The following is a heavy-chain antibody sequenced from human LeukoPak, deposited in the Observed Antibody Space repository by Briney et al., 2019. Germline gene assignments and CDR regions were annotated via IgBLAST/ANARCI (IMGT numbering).Heavy chain of an antibody. CDR1: GGSISSGGYY. CDR2: IYYSGST. D-gene: IGHD5-12*01. J-gene: IGHJ4*02. Sequence: PSQTLSLTCTVSGGSISSGGYYWSWIRQHPGKGLEWIGYIYYSGSTYYNPSLKSRVTISVDTSKNQFSLKLSSVTAADTAVYYCARDYVVATIPRYWGQGTLVTVSS. V-gene: IGHV4-31*03. CDR3: ARDYVVATIPRY.